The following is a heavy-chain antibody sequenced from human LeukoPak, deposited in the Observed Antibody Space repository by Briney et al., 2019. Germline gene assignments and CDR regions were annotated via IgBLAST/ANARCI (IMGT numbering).Heavy chain of an antibody. CDR1: GYTFTGYY. Sequence: ASVKVSCKASGYTFTGYYMHWMRQAPGQRLEWMGWINPNSGGTNYAQKFRGRVTMTRDTSISTAYMELSRLRSDDTAVYYCARDPGAQIYAGTLANGYWGQGTLVTVSS. D-gene: IGHD6-13*01. CDR2: INPNSGGT. V-gene: IGHV1-2*02. CDR3: ARDPGAQIYAGTLANGY. J-gene: IGHJ4*02.